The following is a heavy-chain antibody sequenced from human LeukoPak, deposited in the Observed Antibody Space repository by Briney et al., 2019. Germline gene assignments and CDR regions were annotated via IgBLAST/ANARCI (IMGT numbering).Heavy chain of an antibody. CDR2: IKQDGSEK. J-gene: IGHJ4*02. V-gene: IGHV3-7*05. Sequence: GGSLRLSCAASGLTFTNYGMHWVRQAPGKGLEWVANIKQDGSEKYYADSVKGRFTISRDNAKSSLFLQLNSLRVEDTAVYHCASTQTFDYWGQGTLVTVPS. CDR1: GLTFTNYG. CDR3: ASTQTFDY.